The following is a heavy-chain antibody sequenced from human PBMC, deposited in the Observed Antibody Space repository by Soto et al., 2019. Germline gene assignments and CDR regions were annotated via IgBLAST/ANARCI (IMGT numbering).Heavy chain of an antibody. V-gene: IGHV1-2*02. D-gene: IGHD6-13*01. Sequence: ASVKVSCKASGYTFSGYYMHWVRQAPGQGLEWMGWINPNSGGTNYAQKFQGRVTMTRDTSKNQFSRKLSSVTAADTAVYYCARVVAAAGTSWFDPWGQGTLVTVSS. CDR2: INPNSGGT. CDR1: GYTFSGYY. CDR3: ARVVAAAGTSWFDP. J-gene: IGHJ5*02.